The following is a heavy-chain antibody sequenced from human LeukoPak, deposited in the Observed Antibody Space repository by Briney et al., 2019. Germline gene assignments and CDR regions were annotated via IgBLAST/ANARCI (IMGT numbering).Heavy chain of an antibody. Sequence: PSETLSLTCTVSGGSISSSSYYWGWIRQPPGKGLEWIGSIYYSGSTYYNPSLKSRVTISVDTSKNQFSLKLSSVTAADTAVYYCARPMGAAFDYWGQGTLVTVSS. CDR2: IYYSGST. CDR3: ARPMGAAFDY. D-gene: IGHD1-26*01. CDR1: GGSISSSSYY. J-gene: IGHJ4*02. V-gene: IGHV4-39*07.